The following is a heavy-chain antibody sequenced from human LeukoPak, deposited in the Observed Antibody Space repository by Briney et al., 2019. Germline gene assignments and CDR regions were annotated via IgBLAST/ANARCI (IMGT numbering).Heavy chain of an antibody. CDR1: GYTFTDYY. V-gene: IGHV1-2*02. J-gene: IGHJ4*02. D-gene: IGHD5-24*01. CDR3: AREGFEMATIDY. Sequence: ASVKVSCKASGYTFTDYYIQWVRQAPGQGLEWMGWIHPNSGVTSSAQKFQGRVTMTRDTSTNTAYMELSSLKYDDMAMYYCAREGFEMATIDYWGQGALVTVSS. CDR2: IHPNSGVT.